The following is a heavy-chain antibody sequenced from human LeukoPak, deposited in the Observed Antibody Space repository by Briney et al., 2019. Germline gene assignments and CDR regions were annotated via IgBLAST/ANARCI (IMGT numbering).Heavy chain of an antibody. CDR1: GGSISSGNYS. V-gene: IGHV4-61*02. Sequence: PSQTLSLTCNVSGGSISSGNYSWSWIRQPAGKGLEWIGRIYTTGSASYNPSLKSRVTISLDTSKNQFSLKLSSVTAADTGVYYCARQDVWGNGTTVTVSS. CDR2: IYTTGSA. J-gene: IGHJ6*04. CDR3: ARQDV.